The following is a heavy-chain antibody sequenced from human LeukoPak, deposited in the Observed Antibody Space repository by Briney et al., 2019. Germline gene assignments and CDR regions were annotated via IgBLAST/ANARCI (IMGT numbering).Heavy chain of an antibody. CDR2: ISYDGSNK. CDR1: GVSFSNFG. V-gene: IGHV3-30*19. J-gene: IGHJ4*02. D-gene: IGHD1-1*01. CDR3: ARDQDGGAGVGLEWVSYFDY. Sequence: GGSLRLSCAASGVSFSNFGMHWVRQAPGKGLEWVAVISYDGSNKYYADSVKGRLTISRDNSKNTLYLQMNSLRAEDTAVYYCARDQDGGAGVGLEWVSYFDYWGKGTLVTVSS.